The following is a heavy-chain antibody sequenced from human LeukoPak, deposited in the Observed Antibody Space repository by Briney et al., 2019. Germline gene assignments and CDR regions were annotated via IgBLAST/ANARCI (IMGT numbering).Heavy chain of an antibody. CDR1: GGSFSGYY. J-gene: IGHJ4*02. Sequence: PSETLSLTCAVYGGSFSGYYWSWIRQPPGKGLEWIGEINHSGSANYNPSLKSRVTISVGTSKNQFSLKLSSVTAADTAVYYCARGRSTMVRALDYWGQGTLVTVSS. V-gene: IGHV4-34*01. CDR3: ARGRSTMVRALDY. CDR2: INHSGSA. D-gene: IGHD3-10*01.